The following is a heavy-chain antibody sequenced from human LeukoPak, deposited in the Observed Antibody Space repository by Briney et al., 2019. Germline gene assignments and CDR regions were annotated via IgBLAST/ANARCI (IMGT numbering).Heavy chain of an antibody. CDR3: AKAAPGQRLVVDYFDY. CDR2: IGWNSVKI. Sequence: PGGSLRLSCAAYRFTFGNYAMNWVRQVPGKGLEWVSSIGWNSVKIGYADSVKGRFTISRDNAKNSLYLQMNSLRPEETAFYDCAKAAPGQRLVVDYFDYWGQGILVTVSS. CDR1: RFTFGNYA. V-gene: IGHV3-9*01. D-gene: IGHD6-13*01. J-gene: IGHJ4*02.